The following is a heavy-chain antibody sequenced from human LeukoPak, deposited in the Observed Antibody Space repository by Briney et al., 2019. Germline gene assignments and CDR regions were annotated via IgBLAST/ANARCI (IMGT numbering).Heavy chain of an antibody. V-gene: IGHV3-30*18. CDR3: SKDSTPLTLSFAY. CDR2: ISNDGSNK. D-gene: IGHD4-11*01. CDR1: GFTFSSYG. Sequence: HPGRSLRHSCAASGFTFSSYGMHWVCQAPGKGLEWVAVISNDGSNKYYTDSVKGRFTISRDNSKNTLYLQMNSLKSEDTAVYYCSKDSTPLTLSFAYWGQGTLVTVSS. J-gene: IGHJ4*02.